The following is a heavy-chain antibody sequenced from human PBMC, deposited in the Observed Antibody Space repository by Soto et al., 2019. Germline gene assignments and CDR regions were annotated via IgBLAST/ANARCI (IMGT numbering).Heavy chain of an antibody. CDR2: ISYDGSNQ. D-gene: IGHD1-26*01. Sequence: QVQLVESGGGVVQPGRSLRLSCAASGFTFSTYTMHWVRQAPGKGLEWVALISYDGSNQYYAYSVRGRFTISRDNSKNKVFLKMRSVRSEVKATYYCAKEGYAGGYYGGGHFDYWGQGTLVTVSS. V-gene: IGHV3-30*18. J-gene: IGHJ4*02. CDR3: AKEGYAGGYYGGGHFDY. CDR1: GFTFSTYT.